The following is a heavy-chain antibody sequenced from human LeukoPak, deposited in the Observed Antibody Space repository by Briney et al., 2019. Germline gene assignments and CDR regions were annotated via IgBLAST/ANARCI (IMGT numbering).Heavy chain of an antibody. CDR3: ARETYYYDSSGYYSDAFDI. D-gene: IGHD3-22*01. V-gene: IGHV4-61*01. CDR2: IYYSGST. J-gene: IGHJ3*02. CDR1: GGSISSSSYY. Sequence: SETLSLTCTVSGGSISSSSYYWGWIRQPPGKGLEWIGYIYYSGSTNYNPSLKSRVTISVDTSKNQFSLKLSSVTAADTAVYYCARETYYYDSSGYYSDAFDIWGQGTMVTVSS.